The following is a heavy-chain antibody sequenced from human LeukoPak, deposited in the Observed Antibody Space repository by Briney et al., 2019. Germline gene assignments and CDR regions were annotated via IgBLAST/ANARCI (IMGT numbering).Heavy chain of an antibody. CDR2: ISDSGGST. CDR1: GFTFSSYA. CDR3: ARGSRSSGWNH. Sequence: PGGSLRLSCAASGFTFSSYAMYWVRQAPGKGLEWVSAISDSGGSTFYAASVKGRFTISRDNSKNTLHLLMNSLRAEDTAVYYCARGSRSSGWNHWGQGTLVTVSS. D-gene: IGHD6-19*01. V-gene: IGHV3-23*01. J-gene: IGHJ5*02.